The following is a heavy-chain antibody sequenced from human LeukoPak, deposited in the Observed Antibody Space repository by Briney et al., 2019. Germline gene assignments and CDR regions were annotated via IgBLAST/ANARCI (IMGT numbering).Heavy chain of an antibody. CDR2: ISHDGSNQ. CDR3: ARQGDTGSRYFDY. V-gene: IGHV3-30-3*01. Sequence: PGGSLRLSCAVSGFTFTYYAMHWVRQAPGKGLEWVAVISHDGSNQQYADSVKGQVTIFRDNSKSTLYLQMASLRAGDTAVYYCARQGDTGSRYFDYWGQGTLVTVSS. D-gene: IGHD2-21*02. J-gene: IGHJ4*02. CDR1: GFTFTYYA.